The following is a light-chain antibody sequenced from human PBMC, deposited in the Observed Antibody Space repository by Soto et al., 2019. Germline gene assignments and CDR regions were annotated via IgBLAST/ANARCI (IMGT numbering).Light chain of an antibody. Sequence: QTVVTQPSSLSASPGASASLTCTLRSGFDVGTYKIYWYQQRPGSPPQYLLTYKSDSDNQQGSGVPSRFSGSKDASANAGILLISGLQSDDEADYYFVIWHGYGWVFGGGTKLTVL. V-gene: IGLV5-45*03. CDR1: SGFDVGTYK. J-gene: IGLJ3*02. CDR2: YKSDSDN. CDR3: VIWHGYGWV.